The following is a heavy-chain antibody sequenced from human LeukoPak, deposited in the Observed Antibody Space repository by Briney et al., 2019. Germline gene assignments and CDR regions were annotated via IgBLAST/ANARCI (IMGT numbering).Heavy chain of an antibody. J-gene: IGHJ4*02. CDR2: INHSGST. V-gene: IGHV4-34*01. Sequence: SETLSLTCAVYGGSFSGYYWSWIRQPPGKGLEWIGEINHSGSTNYNPSLKSRVTISVDTSKNQFSLKPSSVTAADTAVYYCACPRVGAINWGQGTLVTVSS. CDR1: GGSFSGYY. CDR3: ACPRVGAIN. D-gene: IGHD1-26*01.